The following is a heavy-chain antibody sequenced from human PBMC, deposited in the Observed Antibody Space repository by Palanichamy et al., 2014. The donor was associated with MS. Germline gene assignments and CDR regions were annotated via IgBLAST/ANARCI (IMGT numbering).Heavy chain of an antibody. V-gene: IGHV3-53*01. D-gene: IGHD4-17*01. CDR1: GFSVNGNY. J-gene: IGHJ4*02. CDR3: AKGRLNYGDYEY. CDR2: IYGDAAT. Sequence: VQLVESGGGLTQPGGSLRLSCAASGFSVNGNYISWVRQAPGKGLEWVSVIYGDAATDYADSVRGRFTISRDTSQNTAYLQLNSLRAEDTAVYYCAKGRLNYGDYEYWGQGTLVTVSS.